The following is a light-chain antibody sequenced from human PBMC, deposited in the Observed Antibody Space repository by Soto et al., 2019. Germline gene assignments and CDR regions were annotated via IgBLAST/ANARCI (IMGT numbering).Light chain of an antibody. J-gene: IGKJ3*01. Sequence: DILLTQSPSSLSASVGDRVTISCRASQSIGSYLNWFQQKPGKAPKVLIYAASSLQSGVPSRFSGSGSGTDFTLTISSLQPEDFATYYCQETYSTPLFTFGPGTKVDIK. CDR3: QETYSTPLFT. CDR2: AAS. V-gene: IGKV1-39*01. CDR1: QSIGSY.